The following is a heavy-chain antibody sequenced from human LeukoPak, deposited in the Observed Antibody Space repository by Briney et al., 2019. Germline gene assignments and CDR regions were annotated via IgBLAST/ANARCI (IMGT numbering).Heavy chain of an antibody. D-gene: IGHD3-9*01. CDR3: ARWAPGYDILTGYYYYSMDV. Sequence: PSETLSLTCAVYGGSFSGYYWSWIRQPPGKGLEWIGEINHSGSTNYNPSLKSRVTISVDTSKNQFSLKLSSVTAADTAVYYCARWAPGYDILTGYYYYSMDVWGQGTTVTVSS. CDR1: GGSFSGYY. CDR2: INHSGST. J-gene: IGHJ6*02. V-gene: IGHV4-34*01.